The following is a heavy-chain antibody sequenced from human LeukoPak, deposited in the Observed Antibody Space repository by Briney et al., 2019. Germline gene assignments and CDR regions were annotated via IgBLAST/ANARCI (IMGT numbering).Heavy chain of an antibody. J-gene: IGHJ4*02. Sequence: SETLSLTCTVSGYSISNGYYWDWIRPPPGRGLEWIGNIYRSGSTSYNPSLKSRVTISVDTSKNQFSLKVNSVTAADTAVYYCARRRSSGWFYYWGQGTLVTVSS. CDR2: IYRSGST. V-gene: IGHV4-38-2*02. CDR3: ARRRSSGWFYY. D-gene: IGHD6-19*01. CDR1: GYSISNGYY.